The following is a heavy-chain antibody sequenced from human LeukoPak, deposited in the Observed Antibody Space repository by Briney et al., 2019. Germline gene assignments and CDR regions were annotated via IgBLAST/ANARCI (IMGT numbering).Heavy chain of an antibody. J-gene: IGHJ4*02. CDR1: GGSISSGSYY. D-gene: IGHD6-13*01. CDR2: IYTSGST. Sequence: SETLSLTCTVSGGSISSGSYYWSWIRQPAGKGLEWIGRIYTSGSTSYNPSLKSRVTISVDTSKSQFSLKLSSVTAADTAVYYCARGGGYSSSWSYWGQGTLVTVSS. V-gene: IGHV4-61*02. CDR3: ARGGGYSSSWSY.